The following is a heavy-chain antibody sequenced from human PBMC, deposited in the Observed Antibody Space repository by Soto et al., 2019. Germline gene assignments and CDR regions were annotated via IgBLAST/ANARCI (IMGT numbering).Heavy chain of an antibody. J-gene: IGHJ4*02. D-gene: IGHD2-21*02. CDR1: GDTFTDYY. Sequence: QVQLVQSGAEVKKPGASVKVSCKASGDTFTDYYIHWVRQAPGQGLEWMGTVNPSGGHTTYAQHFRGRKPMTRDTSPSTLDRGRTSLTSEDTAVYYGARGGHVVVVTAALDYWGQGTLVTVSS. CDR2: VNPSGGHT. V-gene: IGHV1-46*01. CDR3: ARGGHVVVVTAALDY.